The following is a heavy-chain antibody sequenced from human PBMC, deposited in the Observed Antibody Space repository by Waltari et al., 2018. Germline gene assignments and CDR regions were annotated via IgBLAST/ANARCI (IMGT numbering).Heavy chain of an antibody. V-gene: IGHV4-59*01. D-gene: IGHD3-9*01. Sequence: QVQLQESGPGLVKPSETLSLTCTVSGGSISTYYWSWIRQPPGKGLEWIGYIYYSGSTNYSPSLESRVTISVDTSKNQFSLKLSSVTAADTAVYYCARPSTGYYHHGAFDIWGQGTMVTVSS. J-gene: IGHJ3*02. CDR2: IYYSGST. CDR1: GGSISTYY. CDR3: ARPSTGYYHHGAFDI.